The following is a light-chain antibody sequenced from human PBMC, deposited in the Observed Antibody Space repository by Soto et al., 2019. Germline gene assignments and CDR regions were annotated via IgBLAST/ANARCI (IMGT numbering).Light chain of an antibody. CDR2: STD. CDR3: VLYMGSGTWV. V-gene: IGLV8-61*01. Sequence: QTVVTQEPSFSVSPGGTVTLTCGLSSGSVSTSYYPSWYQQTPGQAPRTLISSTDTRSSGVPDRFSGSSLGNKAALTITGAQADDESEYYCVLYMGSGTWVFGGGTQRTGL. CDR1: SGSVSTSYY. J-gene: IGLJ3*02.